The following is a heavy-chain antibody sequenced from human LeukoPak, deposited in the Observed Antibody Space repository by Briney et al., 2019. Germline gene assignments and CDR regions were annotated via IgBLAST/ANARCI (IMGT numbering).Heavy chain of an antibody. V-gene: IGHV3-21*01. Sequence: PGGSLRLSCAASGFTFSIYTMNWVRQAPGKGLEWVSSISSSNSFIYYADSVKGRFTTSRDNAKNTVDLQMNSLRTEDTAVYYCAWQWLATKWGYYFDYWGQGILVTVSS. CDR3: AWQWLATKWGYYFDY. CDR2: ISSSNSFI. J-gene: IGHJ4*02. D-gene: IGHD6-19*01. CDR1: GFTFSIYT.